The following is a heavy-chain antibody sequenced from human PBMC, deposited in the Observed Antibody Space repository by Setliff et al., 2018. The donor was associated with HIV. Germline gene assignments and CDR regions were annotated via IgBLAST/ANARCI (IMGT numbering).Heavy chain of an antibody. D-gene: IGHD2-15*01. J-gene: IGHJ4*02. Sequence: ASAKVSCKASGYTFTDYYIHWVRQAPGHGLEWVGRINPKSGVTSYAQNFRARVTMTRDTSSTTAYMELSTLRSDDTALYYCARDLIRITPHGDLPFWGQGTLVTVSS. CDR3: ARDLIRITPHGDLPF. CDR1: GYTFTDYY. CDR2: INPKSGVT. V-gene: IGHV1-2*06.